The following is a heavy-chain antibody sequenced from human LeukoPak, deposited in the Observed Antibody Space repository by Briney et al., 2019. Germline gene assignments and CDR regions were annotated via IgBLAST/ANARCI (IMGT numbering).Heavy chain of an antibody. CDR1: GFTFSSHW. V-gene: IGHV3-7*03. D-gene: IGHD6-19*01. J-gene: IGHJ4*02. CDR3: ARKFGSSGWYPY. Sequence: GGSLRLSCAASGFTFSSHWMSWVRQAPGKGLEWVANIKQDGSEKYYADSVKGRFTISRDNAKNSLYLQMNSLRAEDTAVYYCARKFGSSGWYPYWGQGTLVTVSS. CDR2: IKQDGSEK.